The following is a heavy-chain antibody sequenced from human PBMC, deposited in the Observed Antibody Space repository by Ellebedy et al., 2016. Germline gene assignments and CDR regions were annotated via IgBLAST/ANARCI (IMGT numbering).Heavy chain of an antibody. Sequence: ASVKVSCKASGYTFTGYYMHWVRQAPGQGLEWMGWINPNSGGTNYAQKFQGWVTMTRDTSISTAYMELSRLRSDDTAVYYCARGRIMITFGGVIVHWFDPWGQGTLVTVSS. CDR2: INPNSGGT. J-gene: IGHJ5*02. CDR3: ARGRIMITFGGVIVHWFDP. V-gene: IGHV1-2*04. D-gene: IGHD3-16*02. CDR1: GYTFTGYY.